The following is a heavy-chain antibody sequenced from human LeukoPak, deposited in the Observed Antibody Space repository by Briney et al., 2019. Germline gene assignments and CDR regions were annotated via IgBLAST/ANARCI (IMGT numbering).Heavy chain of an antibody. CDR1: GFTFSSYW. Sequence: GGSLRLSCAASGFTFSSYWMHWVRQAPGKGLVWVSRINSDGTTTTYADSVKGRFTISRDNAKNTLYLQMNSLRAEDTAVYYCARDYRVYYYGSGSYFDYWGQGTLVTVSS. CDR3: ARDYRVYYYGSGSYFDY. CDR2: INSDGTTT. J-gene: IGHJ4*02. V-gene: IGHV3-74*01. D-gene: IGHD3-10*01.